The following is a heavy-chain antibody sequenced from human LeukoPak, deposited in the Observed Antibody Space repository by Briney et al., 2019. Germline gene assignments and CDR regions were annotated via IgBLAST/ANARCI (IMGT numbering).Heavy chain of an antibody. Sequence: GGSLRLSCAASGLTFSSYSMNWVRQAPGKGLEWVSSISSSSSYIYYADSVKGRFTISRHNAKNSLYLQMNSLRAEDTAVSYCARDAQYGSGSYYWSAFDYWGQGTLVTVSS. D-gene: IGHD3-10*01. CDR3: ARDAQYGSGSYYWSAFDY. J-gene: IGHJ4*02. CDR1: GLTFSSYS. CDR2: ISSSSSYI. V-gene: IGHV3-21*01.